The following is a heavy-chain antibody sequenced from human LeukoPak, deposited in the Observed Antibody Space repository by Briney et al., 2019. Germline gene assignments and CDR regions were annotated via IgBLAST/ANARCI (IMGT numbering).Heavy chain of an antibody. Sequence: SGGSLRLSCSASGLSFTTFGFHWVRQAPGKGLEWLASLHNGGGHQYYIDSVKGRFSISRDNSKNTLYLQMNSLRAEDTAVYYCAMTYYYDSSAPSGAFDIWGQGTMVTVSS. CDR2: LHNGGGHQ. D-gene: IGHD3-22*01. V-gene: IGHV3-30*02. CDR1: GLSFTTFG. CDR3: AMTYYYDSSAPSGAFDI. J-gene: IGHJ3*02.